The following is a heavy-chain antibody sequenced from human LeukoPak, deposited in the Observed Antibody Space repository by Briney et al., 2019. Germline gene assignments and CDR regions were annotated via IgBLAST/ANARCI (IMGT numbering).Heavy chain of an antibody. CDR1: GFTFSTYW. Sequence: GGSLRLSCAASGFTFSTYWMDWARQAPGKGLVWVSRINTAGSTTTYADSVKGRFTISRDNAKNTLYLQLNSLSVEDTAVYYCAREGVVIDHWGQGTLVTVSS. CDR3: AREGVVIDH. CDR2: INTAGSTT. D-gene: IGHD3-3*01. J-gene: IGHJ4*02. V-gene: IGHV3-74*01.